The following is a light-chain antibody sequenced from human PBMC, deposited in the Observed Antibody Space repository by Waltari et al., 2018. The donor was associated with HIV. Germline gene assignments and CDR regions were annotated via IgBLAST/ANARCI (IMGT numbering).Light chain of an antibody. CDR3: QQYNTFSLT. CDR1: QSISTW. J-gene: IGKJ1*01. Sequence: DIQMTQSPSTLSASVGDRVPITCRASQSISTWLAWYQQKPGTATKLLIYKASSLKTGVPSRFSGSGSGTEFTLTISSLQPDDFATYHCQQYNTFSLTFGQGTEIEI. V-gene: IGKV1-5*03. CDR2: KAS.